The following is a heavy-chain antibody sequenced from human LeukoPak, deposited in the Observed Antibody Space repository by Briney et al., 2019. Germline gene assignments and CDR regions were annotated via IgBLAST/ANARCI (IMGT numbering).Heavy chain of an antibody. J-gene: IGHJ3*02. CDR3: ARTFVHSSGRYASSYDAFDI. D-gene: IGHD6-19*01. V-gene: IGHV2-70*01. CDR2: IDWDDDK. CDR1: GFSLSTSGLR. Sequence: SGPTLVNPPQTLTLTCTFSGFSLSTSGLRVSWIRQPPGKALEWLALIDWDDDKYYSTSLKTRLTISKDTSKNQVVLTMTNMDPVDTATYYCARTFVHSSGRYASSYDAFDIWSQGTMVTVSS.